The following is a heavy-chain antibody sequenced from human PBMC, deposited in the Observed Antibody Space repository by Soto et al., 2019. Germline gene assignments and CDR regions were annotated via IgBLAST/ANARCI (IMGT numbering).Heavy chain of an antibody. CDR2: INPSGGST. CDR1: GYTFTDYY. CDR3: ARGVMIAFGGVIVDNWFDP. V-gene: IGHV1-46*01. J-gene: IGHJ5*02. D-gene: IGHD3-16*02. Sequence: ASVKVSCKASGYTFTDYYIHWVRQAPGQGLEWMGVINPSGGSTTYAQWFQGRVTMTRDTSTSTVYMELSSLRSEDTAVYYCARGVMIAFGGVIVDNWFDPWGQGTLVTVSS.